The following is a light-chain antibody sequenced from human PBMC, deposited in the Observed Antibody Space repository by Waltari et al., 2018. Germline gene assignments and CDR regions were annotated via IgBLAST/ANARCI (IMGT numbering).Light chain of an antibody. CDR2: DSS. CDR1: RGGTNNF. CDR3: QYYDGSQGV. J-gene: IGKJ1*01. V-gene: IGKV3-20*01. Sequence: DIVLTQSPGILSLSPGERATLSCRASRGGTNNFIAWFQQKPGQAPRLLIYDSSTRGTGIPDRFSGSGSGTDFTLTISRLEPEDSAMYYCQYYDGSQGVFGPGTKVEIK.